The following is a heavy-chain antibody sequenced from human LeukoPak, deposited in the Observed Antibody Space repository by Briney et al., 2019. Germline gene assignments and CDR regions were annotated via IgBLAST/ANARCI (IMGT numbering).Heavy chain of an antibody. CDR2: IYSNDDE. V-gene: IGHV2-5*01. CDR3: AHRRRSGDYFDF. D-gene: IGHD3-10*01. J-gene: IGHJ4*02. CDR1: GLSLSTGGVG. Sequence: ESGPTLVEPTQTLTLTCTFSGLSLSTGGVGVGWVRQPPGKALEWLALIYSNDDERYSPSLKSRLTITKDTSKNQVVLTVTNMDPVDTGTYYCAHRRRSGDYFDFWGQGTLVTVSS.